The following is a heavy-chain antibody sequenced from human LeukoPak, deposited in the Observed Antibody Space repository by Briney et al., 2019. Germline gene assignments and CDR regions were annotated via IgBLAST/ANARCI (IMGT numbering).Heavy chain of an antibody. CDR1: GGSISGHY. CDR2: IHYSGRP. Sequence: PSETLSLTCTVSGGSISGHYWTWIRQPPGKGLEWIGQIHYSGRPDYNPSLKSRVTISVDTPKNQLSLKVTSVTGADTAVYYCARFGVDYDMDVWGQGTTVTVSS. CDR3: ARFGVDYDMDV. J-gene: IGHJ6*02. D-gene: IGHD3-16*01. V-gene: IGHV4-59*11.